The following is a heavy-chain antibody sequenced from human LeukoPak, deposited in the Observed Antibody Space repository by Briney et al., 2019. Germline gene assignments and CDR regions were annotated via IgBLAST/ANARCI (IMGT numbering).Heavy chain of an antibody. CDR2: ISYEGNKE. V-gene: IGHV3-30*18. D-gene: IGHD3-3*01. CDR1: GFTFKNYG. J-gene: IGHJ4*02. Sequence: GGSLRLSCAASGFTFKNYGLHWVRQAPGKGLEWVAFISYEGNKEYYAESVKDRFTISRDNSQNTVFLQVNSLEPEDTAVYFCAKDGRAADFWSGYSDFWGQGTLVTVSS. CDR3: AKDGRAADFWSGYSDF.